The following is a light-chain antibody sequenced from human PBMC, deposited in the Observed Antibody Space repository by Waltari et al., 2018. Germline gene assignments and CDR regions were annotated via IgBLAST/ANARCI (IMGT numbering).Light chain of an antibody. CDR2: GAS. CDR1: QTISNN. CDR3: QHYHQWPPYT. Sequence: EIVLTQSPSTLSVSPGERAILSCRASQTISNNLAWYQPRPGQPPRLLIYGASARAAAIPVRFSGSGSGTEFTLTISGLQSEDFAVYYCQHYHQWPPYTFGQGTKVE. V-gene: IGKV3-15*01. J-gene: IGKJ2*01.